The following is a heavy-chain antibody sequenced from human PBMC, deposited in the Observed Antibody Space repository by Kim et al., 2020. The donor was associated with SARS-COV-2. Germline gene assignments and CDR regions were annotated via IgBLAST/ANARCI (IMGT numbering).Heavy chain of an antibody. CDR3: ARGFDYYDSSGYLDNDAFVI. CDR2: IYHSGST. V-gene: IGHV4-30-2*01. CDR1: GGSISSGVYS. J-gene: IGHJ3*02. Sequence: SETLSLTCAVSGGSISSGVYSWSWIRQPPGKGLEWIVYIYHSGSTYYNPSLKSRVTISVDRSKSQFSLKLSSVTAADTAVYYCARGFDYYDSSGYLDNDAFVIWGQGTMVTVSS. D-gene: IGHD3-22*01.